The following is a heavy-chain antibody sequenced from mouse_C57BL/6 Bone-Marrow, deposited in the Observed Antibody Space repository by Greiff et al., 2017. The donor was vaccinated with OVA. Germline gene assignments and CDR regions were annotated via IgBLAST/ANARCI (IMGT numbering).Heavy chain of an antibody. Sequence: QVQLQQSGAELVKPGASVKISCKASGYAFSSYWMNWVTQRPGKGLEWIGQIYPGDGDTNYNGKFKGKATLTADKSSSQAYMQLSSLTSEDSAVYFCARWGVTTAYWGQGTLVTVSA. J-gene: IGHJ3*01. CDR3: ARWGVTTAY. V-gene: IGHV1-80*01. CDR1: GYAFSSYW. CDR2: IYPGDGDT. D-gene: IGHD2-2*01.